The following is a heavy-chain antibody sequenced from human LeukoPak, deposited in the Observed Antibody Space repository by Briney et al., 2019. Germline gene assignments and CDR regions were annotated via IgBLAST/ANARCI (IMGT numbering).Heavy chain of an antibody. V-gene: IGHV3-30*02. CDR2: IRYDGNNK. J-gene: IGHJ4*02. CDR3: ARAPYGDNGYTAEVADY. Sequence: PGGSLRLSCAASGFTFSDYSMHWVRQAPGKGLNWVAFIRYDGNNKYYADSVKGRFTISRDNSKNTLYLQMNSLRAEDTAVYYCARAPYGDNGYTAEVADYWGQGTLVTVSS. CDR1: GFTFSDYS. D-gene: IGHD3-16*01.